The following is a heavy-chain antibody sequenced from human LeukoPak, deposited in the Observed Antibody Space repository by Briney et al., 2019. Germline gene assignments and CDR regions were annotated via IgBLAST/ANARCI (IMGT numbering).Heavy chain of an antibody. V-gene: IGHV4-59*12. Sequence: SSETLSLTCTVSGGSISSYYWSWIRQPPGKGLEWIGYIYYSGSTNYNPSLKSRVTISVDTSKNQFSLKLSSVTAADTAVYYCARGRGAAAGNRRWAFDIWGQGTMVTVSS. CDR3: ARGRGAAAGNRRWAFDI. CDR2: IYYSGST. D-gene: IGHD6-13*01. J-gene: IGHJ3*02. CDR1: GGSISSYY.